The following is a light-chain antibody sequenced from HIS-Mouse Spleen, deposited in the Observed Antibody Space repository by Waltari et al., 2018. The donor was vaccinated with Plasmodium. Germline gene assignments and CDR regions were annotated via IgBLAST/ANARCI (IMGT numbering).Light chain of an antibody. V-gene: IGKV1-39*01. Sequence: DIQMTQSPSSLSAPVGDRVTITCRAIQSISSYLNWYQQKPGKAPKLLIYAESSLQSGVPSRFSGSGSGTDFTLTISSLQPEDFATYYCQQNYNTWTFGQGTKVEIK. J-gene: IGKJ1*01. CDR1: QSISSY. CDR2: AES. CDR3: QQNYNTWT.